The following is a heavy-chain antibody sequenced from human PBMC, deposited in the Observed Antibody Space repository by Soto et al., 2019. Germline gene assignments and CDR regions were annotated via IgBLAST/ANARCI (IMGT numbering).Heavy chain of an antibody. Sequence: QVQLVQSGAEVRKPGSSVKVSCKASGDTLSHYGISWVRQAPGQGLEWMGGTTPIIGTTEYAQKFQGRLTITADESTTTSYMDLSSLRFDDTAVYYCATAESSDTGDHWGQGTLVTVSS. CDR3: ATAESSDTGDH. D-gene: IGHD5-18*01. V-gene: IGHV1-69*01. J-gene: IGHJ4*02. CDR2: TTPIIGTT. CDR1: GDTLSHYG.